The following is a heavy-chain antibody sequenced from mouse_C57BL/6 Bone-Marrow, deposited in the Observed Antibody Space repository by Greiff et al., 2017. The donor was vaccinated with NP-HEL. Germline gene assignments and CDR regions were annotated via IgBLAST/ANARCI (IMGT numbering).Heavy chain of an antibody. CDR3: ARHRVLLYFGC. Sequence: DVHLVESGGGLVQPGGSLKLSCAASGFTFSDYYMYWVRQTPEKRLAWVAYISNGGGCTYYPDTVKGRFTFSRDTAKNTLYLPMSRLKSEDTAMYYCARHRVLLYFGCWGQGTTLTVST. CDR2: ISNGGGCT. V-gene: IGHV5-12*01. D-gene: IGHD1-1*01. CDR1: GFTFSDYY. J-gene: IGHJ2*01.